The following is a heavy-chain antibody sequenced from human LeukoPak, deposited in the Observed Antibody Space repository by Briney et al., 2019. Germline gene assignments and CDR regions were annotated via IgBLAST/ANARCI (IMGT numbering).Heavy chain of an antibody. Sequence: SETLSLTCTVSSASISSSPYFWAWIRQSPGQGLEWIGTISYSETTYYNPSLKSRVTVPVDTSKNQFSLKLSSVTAADTAVYYCARIRSFDNWNDGALDYWGQGTLVTVSS. CDR1: SASISSSPYF. CDR2: ISYSETT. CDR3: ARIRSFDNWNDGALDY. V-gene: IGHV4-39*01. D-gene: IGHD1-1*01. J-gene: IGHJ4*02.